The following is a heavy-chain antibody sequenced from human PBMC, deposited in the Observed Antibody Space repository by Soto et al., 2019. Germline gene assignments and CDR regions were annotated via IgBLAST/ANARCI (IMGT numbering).Heavy chain of an antibody. J-gene: IGHJ4*02. CDR1: GYTFTSYA. V-gene: IGHV1-3*01. CDR2: INAGNGNT. D-gene: IGHD2-21*02. CDR3: ARDQPGPIYCGGDCYGYFDY. Sequence: ASVKVSCKASGYTFTSYAMHWVRQAPGQRLEWMGWINAGNGNTKYSQKFQGRVTITRDTSASTAYMELSSLRSEDTAVYYCARDQPGPIYCGGDCYGYFDYWGQGTLVTVYS.